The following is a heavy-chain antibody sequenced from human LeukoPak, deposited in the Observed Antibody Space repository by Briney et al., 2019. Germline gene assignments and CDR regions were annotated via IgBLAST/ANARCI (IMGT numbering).Heavy chain of an antibody. V-gene: IGHV4-39*07. J-gene: IGHJ4*02. CDR3: ARMHLQLWSFDY. D-gene: IGHD5-18*01. CDR1: GGSISSGPYY. CDR2: INHSGST. Sequence: SETLSLTCTVSGGSISSGPYYWGWIRQPPGKGLEWIGEINHSGSTNYNPSLKSRVTISVDTSKNQFSLKLSSVTAADTAVYYCARMHLQLWSFDYWGQGTLVTVSS.